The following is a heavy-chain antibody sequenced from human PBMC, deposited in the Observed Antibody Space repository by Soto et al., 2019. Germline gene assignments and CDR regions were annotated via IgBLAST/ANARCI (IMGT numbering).Heavy chain of an antibody. CDR3: AIAFYYDSSGYYQPGPRDAFDI. CDR2: IYPGDSDT. CDR1: GYSFTSYW. D-gene: IGHD3-22*01. J-gene: IGHJ3*02. Sequence: GESLKISCKGSGYSFTSYWIGWVRQMPGKGLEWMGIIYPGDSDTRYSPSFQGQVTISADKSISTAYLQWSSLNASDTAMYYCAIAFYYDSSGYYQPGPRDAFDIWGQGTMVTVSS. V-gene: IGHV5-51*01.